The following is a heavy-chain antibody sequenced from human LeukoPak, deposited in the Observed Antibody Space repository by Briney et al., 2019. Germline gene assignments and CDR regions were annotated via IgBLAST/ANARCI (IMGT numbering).Heavy chain of an antibody. V-gene: IGHV1-46*01. CDR2: INPSGGST. J-gene: IGHJ6*03. Sequence: ASVKVSCKASGYTFTSYYMHWVRQAPGQGLEWMGIINPSGGSTSYAQKFQGRVTMTRDTSTSTVYMELSSLRSEDTAVYYCARDHSYYDILSGYYDKSYYYYYMDVWGKGTTVTISS. CDR1: GYTFTSYY. D-gene: IGHD3-9*01. CDR3: ARDHSYYDILSGYYDKSYYYYYMDV.